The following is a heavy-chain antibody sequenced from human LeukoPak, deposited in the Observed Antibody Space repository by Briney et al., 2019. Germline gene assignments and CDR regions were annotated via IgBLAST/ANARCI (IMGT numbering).Heavy chain of an antibody. D-gene: IGHD6-13*01. CDR3: AKCGPYSSKWYFILIAY. J-gene: IGHJ4*01. Sequence: GGSLRLSCAASGFTFNTYAMHWVRQAPGKGLEWVALIWYDGSNRDYADSVKGRFTVSRDNSKNTVYLQMSSLSPEDTAVYYCAKCGPYSSKWYFILIAYWGHGTLVTVSS. CDR1: GFTFNTYA. V-gene: IGHV3-30*02. CDR2: IWYDGSNR.